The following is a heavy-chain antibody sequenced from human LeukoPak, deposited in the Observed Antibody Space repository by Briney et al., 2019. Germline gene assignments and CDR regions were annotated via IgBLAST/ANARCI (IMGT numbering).Heavy chain of an antibody. CDR3: ARGRYGPRLGN. Sequence: SETLSLTCAVYGASFSDSYWSWIRQSPEKGLEWIGEINNSGSTSYNPSLNSRVIMSVDRSKNQFSLRLTSVTAAVTAVYYCARGRYGPRLGNWGQGTLVTVSS. J-gene: IGHJ4*02. CDR1: GASFSDSY. D-gene: IGHD3-16*01. CDR2: INNSGST. V-gene: IGHV4-34*01.